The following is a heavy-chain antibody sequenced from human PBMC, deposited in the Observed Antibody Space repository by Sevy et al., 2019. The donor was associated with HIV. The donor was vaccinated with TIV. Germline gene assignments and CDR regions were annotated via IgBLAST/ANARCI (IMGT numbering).Heavy chain of an antibody. J-gene: IGHJ1*01. CDR2: FKSKTDGGTT. CDR3: STGGSLFQH. D-gene: IGHD3-16*01. Sequence: GGCLRLSCVASGFTFSNVWMSWVRQAPGKGLEWVGHFKSKTDGGTTDYAAPMRGRFTISRDDSKNTLYLQMNSLKTEDTAVYYCSTGGSLFQHWGQGTLVTVSS. V-gene: IGHV3-15*01. CDR1: GFTFSNVW.